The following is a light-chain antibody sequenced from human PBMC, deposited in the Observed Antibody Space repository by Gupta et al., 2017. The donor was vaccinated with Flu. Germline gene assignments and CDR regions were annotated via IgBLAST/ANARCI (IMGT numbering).Light chain of an antibody. CDR1: QSVRSSY. V-gene: IGKV3/OR2-268*02. J-gene: IGKJ1*01. CDR2: GAS. CDR3: QQYYNLPRT. Sequence: THSPATLSLSPGARATLSCRASQSVRSSYLSRYQQKPGQAPRLLIYGASTRATGIPARFSGSGSGTDFTLTISSLQPEDFAVYYCQQYYNLPRTFGQGTKVEIK.